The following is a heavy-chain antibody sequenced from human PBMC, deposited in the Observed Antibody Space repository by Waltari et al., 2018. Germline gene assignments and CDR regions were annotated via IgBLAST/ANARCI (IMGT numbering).Heavy chain of an antibody. V-gene: IGHV4-59*01. CDR2: IYYSGST. CDR3: ARGGYDYVWGSYQDY. D-gene: IGHD3-16*02. CDR1: GGSISSYY. J-gene: IGHJ4*02. Sequence: QVQLQESGPGLVKPSETLSLTCTVSGGSISSYYWSWIRQPPGKGLAWIGYIYYSGSTNYNPSLKSRVTISVDTSKNQFSLKLSSVTAADTAVYYCARGGYDYVWGSYQDYWGQGTLVTVSS.